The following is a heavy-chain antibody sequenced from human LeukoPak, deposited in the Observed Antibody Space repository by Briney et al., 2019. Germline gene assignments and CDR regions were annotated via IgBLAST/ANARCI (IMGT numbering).Heavy chain of an antibody. D-gene: IGHD6-13*01. CDR3: ARGYSSSWPLFDY. J-gene: IGHJ4*02. V-gene: IGHV4-34*01. CDR1: GGSFSGYY. CDR2: INHSGST. Sequence: SETLSLTCAVYGGSFSGYYWSWIRHPPGKGLEWIGEINHSGSTNYNPSLKSRVTISVDTSKNQFSPKLSSVTAADTAVYYCARGYSSSWPLFDYWGQGTLVTVSS.